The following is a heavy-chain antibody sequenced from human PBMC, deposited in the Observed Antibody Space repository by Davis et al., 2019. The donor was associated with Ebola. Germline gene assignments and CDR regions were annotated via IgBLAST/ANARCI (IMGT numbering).Heavy chain of an antibody. CDR3: AREDYDGGSRLDP. D-gene: IGHD3-16*01. V-gene: IGHV7-4-1*02. CDR1: GYTFTKYA. Sequence: ASVKVSCKASGYTFTKYAIFWVRQAPGQGLEWMGWINTNTGSLDYAQGFTGRFVFSLDTSVSTAYLQISSLKAEDTAVYFCAREDYDGGSRLDPWGQGTLVSVSS. J-gene: IGHJ5*02. CDR2: INTNTGSL.